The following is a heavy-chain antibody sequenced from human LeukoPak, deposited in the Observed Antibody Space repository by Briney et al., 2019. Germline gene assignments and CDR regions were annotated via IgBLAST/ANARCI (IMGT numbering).Heavy chain of an antibody. D-gene: IGHD3-22*01. CDR1: GFTFSSYW. J-gene: IGHJ1*01. Sequence: GGSLRLSCAASGFTFSSYWMHWVRQAPGKGLVWVSRIKSDGSTNYADSVKGRFTISRDNAKNTLSLQMNSLRAEDTGVYYCARAPSEIGGYYPEYFRHWGQVTMVTVSS. V-gene: IGHV3-74*01. CDR3: ARAPSEIGGYYPEYFRH. CDR2: IKSDGST.